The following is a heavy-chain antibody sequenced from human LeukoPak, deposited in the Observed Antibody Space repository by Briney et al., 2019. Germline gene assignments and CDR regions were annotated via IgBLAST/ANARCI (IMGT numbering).Heavy chain of an antibody. D-gene: IGHD3-10*01. J-gene: IGHJ4*02. Sequence: SETLSLTCTVSGGSISRYYWSGIREPPGKGLEWIGYIYYSGSTNYNPSLKSRVTISVDTSKNQFSLKLSSVTAADTAVYYCARVSCGSGSYYAYWGQGTLVTVSS. CDR2: IYYSGST. CDR1: GGSISRYY. CDR3: ARVSCGSGSYYAY. V-gene: IGHV4-59*01.